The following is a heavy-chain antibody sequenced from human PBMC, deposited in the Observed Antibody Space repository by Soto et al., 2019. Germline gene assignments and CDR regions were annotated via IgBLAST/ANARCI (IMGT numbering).Heavy chain of an antibody. CDR2: INAGNGNT. CDR1: GYTFTSYA. J-gene: IGHJ4*02. V-gene: IGHV1-3*05. D-gene: IGHD3-22*01. Sequence: QVQLGQSGAEEKKPGASVKVSCKASGYTFTSYAMHWVRQAPGQRLEWMGWINAGNGNTKYSQKFQGRVTITRDTSASTAYMELSRLRSEDTAVYYCVHSSGYYSFDYWGQGTLVTVSS. CDR3: VHSSGYYSFDY.